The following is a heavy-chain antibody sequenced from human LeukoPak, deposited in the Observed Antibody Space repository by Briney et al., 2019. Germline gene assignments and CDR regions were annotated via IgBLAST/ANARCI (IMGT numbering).Heavy chain of an antibody. Sequence: GGSLRLSCAASDFTFSTYGMSWVRQAPGKGLEWVSSISGGGGSTYYADSVKGRFTISRDNSKNTLYLQMNSLRAEDTAVYYCAKDRLYYYDSSGEVAFDIWGQGTMVTVSS. J-gene: IGHJ3*02. V-gene: IGHV3-23*01. D-gene: IGHD3-22*01. CDR3: AKDRLYYYDSSGEVAFDI. CDR2: ISGGGGST. CDR1: DFTFSTYG.